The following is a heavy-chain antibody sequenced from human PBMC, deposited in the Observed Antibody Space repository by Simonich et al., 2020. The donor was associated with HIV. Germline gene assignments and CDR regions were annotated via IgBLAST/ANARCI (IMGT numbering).Heavy chain of an antibody. D-gene: IGHD7-27*01. J-gene: IGHJ3*02. CDR2: INPNERT. CDR1: GGSFSGYY. V-gene: IGHV4-34*01. CDR3: ARRRPLGKDDAFDI. Sequence: QLQLQESGPALVKPSETLSLTCTVSGGSFSGYYLSWIRQPPGKGLEWIGEINPNERTNDKPSLKNRGIISVDMSKNQFSLKLNSVTAADTAVYYCARRRPLGKDDAFDIWGQGTLVTVSS.